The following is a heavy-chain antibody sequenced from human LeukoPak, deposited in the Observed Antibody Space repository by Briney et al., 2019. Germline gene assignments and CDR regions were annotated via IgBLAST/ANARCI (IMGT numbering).Heavy chain of an antibody. CDR3: ARVTSGVRYNWFDP. J-gene: IGHJ5*02. CDR2: IHPSSGYR. V-gene: IGHV1-8*01. CDR1: GYTLTDYD. D-gene: IGHD2-2*01. Sequence: ASVKVSCKTSGYTLTDYDINWVRQAPGQGLEWMGYIHPSSGYRESAQKFQGRVTMTRNVSTGTAYMELSSLTSEDTAVYYYARVTSGVRYNWFDPWGQGTLITVSS.